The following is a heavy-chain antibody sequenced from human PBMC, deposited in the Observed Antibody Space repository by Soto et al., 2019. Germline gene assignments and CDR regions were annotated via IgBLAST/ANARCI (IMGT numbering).Heavy chain of an antibody. CDR3: ARDLQYYDFWSGYYANYYGMDV. J-gene: IGHJ6*02. Sequence: ASVKVSCKASVYTFSSYDMHCVRQAPGQGLEWMGIINPSGGSTSYAQKFQGRVTMTRDTSTSTVYMELSSLRSEDTAVYYCARDLQYYDFWSGYYANYYGMDVWGQGTTVTVSS. D-gene: IGHD3-3*01. V-gene: IGHV1-46*01. CDR2: INPSGGST. CDR1: VYTFSSYD.